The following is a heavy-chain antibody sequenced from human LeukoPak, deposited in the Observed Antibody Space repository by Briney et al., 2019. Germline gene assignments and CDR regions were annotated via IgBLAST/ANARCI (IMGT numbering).Heavy chain of an antibody. J-gene: IGHJ4*02. CDR2: IYTSGST. Sequence: SQTLSLTCTVSGGSISSGSYYWSWIRQPAGKGLEWIGRIYTSGSTNYNPSLKSRVTISVDASKNQFSLKLSSVTAADTAVYYCATSGSGIFDYWGQGTLVTVSS. CDR1: GGSISSGSYY. CDR3: ATSGSGIFDY. V-gene: IGHV4-61*02. D-gene: IGHD1-26*01.